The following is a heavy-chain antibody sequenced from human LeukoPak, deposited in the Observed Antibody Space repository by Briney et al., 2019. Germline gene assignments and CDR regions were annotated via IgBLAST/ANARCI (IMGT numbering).Heavy chain of an antibody. J-gene: IGHJ4*02. CDR3: ARGSYDYDY. CDR1: GGSFSDCY. D-gene: IGHD3-16*01. CDR2: IYYTGST. V-gene: IGHV4-59*01. Sequence: PSETLSLTCAVYGGSFSDCYWSWIRQPPGKGLEWIGYIYYTGSTHYTPSLKSRVTISVDTSKNQFSLKLTSVTAADTAVYFCARGSYDYDYWGQGTLVTVSS.